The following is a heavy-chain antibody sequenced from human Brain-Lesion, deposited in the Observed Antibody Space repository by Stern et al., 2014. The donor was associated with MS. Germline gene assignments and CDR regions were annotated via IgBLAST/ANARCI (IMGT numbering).Heavy chain of an antibody. Sequence: QLQLQESGPGLVKPSQTLSLSCTVSGGSISSGGYYWSWIRQPAGKGLEWIGRIFNSGSTSYNPSLKRRVTLSIDTSKNQFSLRLNSMTAADTAVYYCARGRVVPGFQYYATDVWGQGTTVIVSS. CDR1: GGSISSGGYY. CDR2: IFNSGST. J-gene: IGHJ6*02. D-gene: IGHD2-2*01. V-gene: IGHV4-61*02. CDR3: ARGRVVPGFQYYATDV.